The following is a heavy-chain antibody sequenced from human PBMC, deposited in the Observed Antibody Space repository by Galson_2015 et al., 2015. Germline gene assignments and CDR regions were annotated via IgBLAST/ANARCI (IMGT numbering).Heavy chain of an antibody. J-gene: IGHJ4*02. CDR3: AKAPNRPESRHSYGHIYFDY. D-gene: IGHD5-18*01. Sequence: SLRLSCAASGFTFSSYAMSWVRQAPGKGLEWVSAIRGSGGSTYYADSVKGRFTISRDNSKNTLYLQMNSLRAEDTAVYYCAKAPNRPESRHSYGHIYFDYWGQGTLVTVSS. CDR2: IRGSGGST. V-gene: IGHV3-23*01. CDR1: GFTFSSYA.